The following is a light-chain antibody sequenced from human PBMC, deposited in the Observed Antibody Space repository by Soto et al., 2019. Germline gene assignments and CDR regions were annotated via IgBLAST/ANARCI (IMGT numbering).Light chain of an antibody. Sequence: QSALTQPASVSGSPGQSITISCTGTSRDVGAYNYVSWYQQHPGKAPRLMSYDVSNRPSGVSNRFSGSKSANTASLTISGLQAEDEADYYCSSYTTSSTPVIFGGGTKLTVL. CDR3: SSYTTSSTPVI. J-gene: IGLJ2*01. V-gene: IGLV2-14*03. CDR2: DVS. CDR1: SRDVGAYNY.